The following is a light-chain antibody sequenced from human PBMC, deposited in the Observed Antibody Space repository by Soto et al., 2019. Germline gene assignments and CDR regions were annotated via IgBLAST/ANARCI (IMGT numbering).Light chain of an antibody. Sequence: QSVLTQPPSVSAAPGQKVTIPCSGSSSNIGNNYVSWYQQLPGTAPKLLIYDNNKRPSGIPDRFSGSKSGTSATLGITGLQTGDEADYYCGTWDSSLSALVFGTGTQLTVL. CDR3: GTWDSSLSALV. V-gene: IGLV1-51*01. CDR1: SSNIGNNY. J-gene: IGLJ1*01. CDR2: DNN.